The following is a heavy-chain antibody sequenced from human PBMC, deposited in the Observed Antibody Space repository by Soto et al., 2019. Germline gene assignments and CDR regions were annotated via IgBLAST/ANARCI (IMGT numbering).Heavy chain of an antibody. CDR3: VRDFMWAFDY. Sequence: GGSLRLSCATSGFAFNAYNMNWVRQAPGKGLEWVSYMSITDAIYYADSVRGRFTISRDYSKNSLDLQMNSLREEDTAVYYCVRDFMWAFDYLGQGTLVTVSS. V-gene: IGHV3-48*02. J-gene: IGHJ4*02. D-gene: IGHD1-26*01. CDR2: MSITDAI. CDR1: GFAFNAYN.